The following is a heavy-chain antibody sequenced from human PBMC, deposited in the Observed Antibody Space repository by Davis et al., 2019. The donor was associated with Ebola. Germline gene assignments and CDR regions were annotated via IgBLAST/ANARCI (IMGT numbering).Heavy chain of an antibody. J-gene: IGHJ6*02. CDR2: ISAYNGNT. D-gene: IGHD3-9*01. CDR1: GYTFTSYA. V-gene: IGHV1-18*01. CDR3: ARDLSDIFFYGMDV. Sequence: VKVSCKASGYTFTSYAMHWVRQAPGQRLEWMGWISAYNGNTNYAQKLQGRVTMTTDTSTSTAYMELRSLRSDDTAVYYCARDLSDIFFYGMDVWGQGTTVTVSS.